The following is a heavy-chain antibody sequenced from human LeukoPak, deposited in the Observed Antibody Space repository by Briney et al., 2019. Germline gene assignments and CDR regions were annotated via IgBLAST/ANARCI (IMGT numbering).Heavy chain of an antibody. Sequence: SETLSLTCTVSGGSFSSGGYYWSWIRQHPGKGLEWIGYIFYSGSTNYNPSLKSRVTISVDTSENQFSLKLTSVTAADTAVYYCARDREYSSSGLVWFDPWGHGILVTVSS. CDR2: IFYSGST. CDR3: ARDREYSSSGLVWFDP. J-gene: IGHJ5*02. D-gene: IGHD6-6*01. V-gene: IGHV4-61*08. CDR1: GGSFSSGGYY.